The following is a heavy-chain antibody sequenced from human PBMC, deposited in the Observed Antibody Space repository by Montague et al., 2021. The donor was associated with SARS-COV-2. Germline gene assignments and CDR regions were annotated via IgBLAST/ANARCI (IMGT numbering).Heavy chain of an antibody. CDR3: ARDNMGSIDY. V-gene: IGHV3-30*04. J-gene: IGHJ4*02. CDR1: GFTFSTYY. Sequence: SLRLSCAASGFTFSTYYMQWVRQAPGKGLEWVAIMSYDGSSRYHXDSVKGRFTISRGNSRNTLYLQMDSLRSEDTAVYYCARDNMGSIDYWGQGTLVTVSS. D-gene: IGHD1-26*01. CDR2: MSYDGSSR.